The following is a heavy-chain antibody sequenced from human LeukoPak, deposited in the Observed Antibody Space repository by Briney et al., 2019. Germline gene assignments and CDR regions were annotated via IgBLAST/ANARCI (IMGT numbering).Heavy chain of an antibody. J-gene: IGHJ4*02. Sequence: SQTLSLTCAISGDSVSSNSAAWNWIRQSPSRGLEWLGRTYYRSKWYNDYAVSVKSRITINPDTSKNQFSLQLNPVTPEDTAVYYCAREADYYDSSGYPGTPFDYWGQGTLVTVSS. CDR1: GDSVSSNSAA. D-gene: IGHD3-22*01. CDR3: AREADYYDSSGYPGTPFDY. V-gene: IGHV6-1*01. CDR2: TYYRSKWYN.